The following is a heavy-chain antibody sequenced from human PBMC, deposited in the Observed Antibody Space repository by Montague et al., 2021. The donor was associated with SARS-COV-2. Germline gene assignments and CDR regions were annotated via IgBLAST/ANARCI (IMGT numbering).Heavy chain of an antibody. J-gene: IGHJ3*02. V-gene: IGHV4-59*12. CDR3: ARGVPGGHCSGGSCKEGAFDI. CDR2: IYYSGTT. D-gene: IGHD2-15*01. Sequence: SETLSLTCTVSGGSISGYYWSWIRQPPGKGLEWMGYIYYSGTTNYNPSLKSRVTMSVDTSRNQFFLNLNSVTAADTAVYYFARGVPGGHCSGGSCKEGAFDIWGQGTMVTVSS. CDR1: GGSISGYY.